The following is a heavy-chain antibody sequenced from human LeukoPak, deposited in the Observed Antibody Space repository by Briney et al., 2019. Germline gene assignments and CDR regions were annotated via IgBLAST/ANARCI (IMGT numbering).Heavy chain of an antibody. D-gene: IGHD3-10*01. CDR1: GGSISSSSYY. V-gene: IGHV4-39*07. Sequence: PSETLSLTYTVSGGSISSSSYYWGWIRQPPGKGLEWIGSIYYSGSTYYNPSLKSRVTISVDTSKNQFSLKLSSVTAADTAVYYCARVIGFGELLNFDYWGQGTLVTVSS. CDR3: ARVIGFGELLNFDY. CDR2: IYYSGST. J-gene: IGHJ4*02.